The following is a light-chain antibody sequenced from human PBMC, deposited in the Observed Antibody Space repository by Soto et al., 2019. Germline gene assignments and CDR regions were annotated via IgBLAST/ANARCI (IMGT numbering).Light chain of an antibody. CDR3: SSYTSSSTLV. J-gene: IGLJ2*01. CDR1: SSDIGAYNS. CDR2: EVT. V-gene: IGLV2-14*01. Sequence: QSALTQPASVSGSPGQSITISCTGTSSDIGAYNSVSWYQQHPGKAPKLMIYEVTYRPSGISNRFSGSKSGNTASLTISGLQAEDEADYYCSSYTSSSTLVFGGGTKLTVL.